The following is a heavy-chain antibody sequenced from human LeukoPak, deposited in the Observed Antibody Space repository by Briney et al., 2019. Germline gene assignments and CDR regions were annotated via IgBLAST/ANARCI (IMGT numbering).Heavy chain of an antibody. J-gene: IGHJ4*02. CDR2: ISSSSSTI. CDR1: GFTFSSYS. V-gene: IGHV3-48*02. CDR3: ARVEYDYVWGSYRREPYFDY. D-gene: IGHD3-16*02. Sequence: GGSLRLSCAASGFTFSSYSMNWVRQAPGKGLEWVSSISSSSSTIYYADSVKGRFTISRDNAKNSLYLQMNSLRDEDTAVYYCARVEYDYVWGSYRREPYFDYWGQGTLVTVSS.